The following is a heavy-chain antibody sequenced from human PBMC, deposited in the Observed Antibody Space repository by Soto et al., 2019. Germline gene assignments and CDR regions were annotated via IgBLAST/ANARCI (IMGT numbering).Heavy chain of an antibody. CDR2: MNPNSGNT. J-gene: IGHJ4*02. CDR3: ARPKQGRWYSGYDYPLGY. Sequence: QVQLVQSGAEVKKPGASVKVSCKASGYTFTSYDINWARQATGQGLEWMGWMNPNSGNTGYAQKFQGRVTMTRNTSISTAYMELSSLRSEDTAVYYCARPKQGRWYSGYDYPLGYWGQGTLVTVSS. D-gene: IGHD5-12*01. V-gene: IGHV1-8*01. CDR1: GYTFTSYD.